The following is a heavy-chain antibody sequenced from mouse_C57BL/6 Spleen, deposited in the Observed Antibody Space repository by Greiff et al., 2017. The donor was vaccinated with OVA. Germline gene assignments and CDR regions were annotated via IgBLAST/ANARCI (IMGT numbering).Heavy chain of an antibody. V-gene: IGHV1-50*01. CDR2: IDPSDSYT. CDR3: ARSIHDYGFFAY. D-gene: IGHD2-4*01. Sequence: VQLQQPGAELVKPGASVKLSCKASGYTFTSYWMQWVKQRPGQGLEWIGEIDPSDSYTNYNQKFKGKATLTVDTSSSAAYMQLSSLTSEDSAVYYCARSIHDYGFFAYWGQGTLVTVSA. J-gene: IGHJ3*01. CDR1: GYTFTSYW.